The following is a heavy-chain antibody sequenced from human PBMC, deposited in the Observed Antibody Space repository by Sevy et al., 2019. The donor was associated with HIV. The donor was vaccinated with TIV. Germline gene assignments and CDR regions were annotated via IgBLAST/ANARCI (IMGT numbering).Heavy chain of an antibody. J-gene: IGHJ4*02. CDR2: IRSKANSYAT. V-gene: IGHV3-73*01. CDR1: GFTFSGSA. D-gene: IGHD1-26*01. CDR3: TRPAGIVGATTGGDY. Sequence: GGSLRLSCAASGFTFSGSAMHWVRQASGKGLEWVGRIRSKANSYATAYAASVKGRFTISRDDSKNTAYLQMNSLKTEATAVYYCTRPAGIVGATTGGDYWGQGTLVTVSS.